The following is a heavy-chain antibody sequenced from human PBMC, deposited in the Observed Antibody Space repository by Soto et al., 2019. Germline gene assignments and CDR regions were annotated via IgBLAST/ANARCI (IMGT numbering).Heavy chain of an antibody. CDR3: AHTWGLPFDY. CDR1: GFTLRTTGVG. J-gene: IGHJ4*02. V-gene: IGHV2-5*01. D-gene: IGHD3-16*01. Sequence: QITLKESGPTLVEPTQTLTLTCTYSGFTLRTTGVGVGWIRQPPGKALEWLGIMYGNDDKRYSPSLKHRFTPTSHISKSQVVLPMTNMDPVDTATYYCAHTWGLPFDYWGQGPLVIVSS. CDR2: MYGNDDK.